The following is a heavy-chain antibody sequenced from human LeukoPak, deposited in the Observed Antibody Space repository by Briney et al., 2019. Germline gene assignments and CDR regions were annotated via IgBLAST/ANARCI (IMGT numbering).Heavy chain of an antibody. V-gene: IGHV3-23*01. Sequence: GGSLRLSCAASGFTFSSYAMSWVRQAPGKGLEWVSGISGSGYNTFYSDSVQGRFTISRDNSENTLYLQMNSLRAEDTAVYYCAKDGAGSQSYCSSTSCYVDYWGQGTLVTVSS. CDR1: GFTFSSYA. J-gene: IGHJ4*02. CDR2: ISGSGYNT. D-gene: IGHD2-2*01. CDR3: AKDGAGSQSYCSSTSCYVDY.